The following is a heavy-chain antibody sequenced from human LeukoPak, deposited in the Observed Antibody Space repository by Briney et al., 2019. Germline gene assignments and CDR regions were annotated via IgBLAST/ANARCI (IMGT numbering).Heavy chain of an antibody. CDR1: GYTFTSYY. Sequence: ASVKVSCKASGYTFTSYYMHWVRQAPGQGLEWMGIINPSGGSTSYAQKFQGRVTVTRDTSTSTVYMELSSLRSEDTAVYYCAREVHAIQLWLRNEFDYWGQGTLVTVSS. CDR3: AREVHAIQLWLRNEFDY. V-gene: IGHV1-46*03. CDR2: INPSGGST. J-gene: IGHJ4*02. D-gene: IGHD5-18*01.